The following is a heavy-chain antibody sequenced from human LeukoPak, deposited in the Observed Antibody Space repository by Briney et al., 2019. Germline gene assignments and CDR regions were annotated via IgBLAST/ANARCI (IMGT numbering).Heavy chain of an antibody. CDR2: MNPNSGNT. D-gene: IGHD6-19*01. V-gene: IGHV1-8*01. CDR3: ARPPRSSDWYLNCFDP. Sequence: GASVKVSCKASGYTFTSYDINWVRQATGRGLEWMGWMNPNSGNTGYAQKFQGRVTMTRNTSISTAYMELSSLTSEDTAVYYCARPPRSSDWYLNCFDPWGQGTLVTVSS. J-gene: IGHJ5*02. CDR1: GYTFTSYD.